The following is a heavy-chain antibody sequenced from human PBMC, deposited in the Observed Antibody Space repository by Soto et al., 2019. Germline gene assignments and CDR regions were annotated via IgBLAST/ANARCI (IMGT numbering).Heavy chain of an antibody. CDR1: GFRFSNYG. Sequence: QVQLVEAGGGVVQPGRSLRLSCAASGFRFSNYGMHWVRQAPGKGLEWLAVIVADGTGLHYADSVRGRFTISRDNSKNSLYLQLNSLGAVDTAISFCARDDDLPDNGLGHWGQGTLVSVSS. J-gene: IGHJ4*02. CDR2: IVADGTGL. CDR3: ARDDDLPDNGLGH. D-gene: IGHD1-1*01. V-gene: IGHV3-33*01.